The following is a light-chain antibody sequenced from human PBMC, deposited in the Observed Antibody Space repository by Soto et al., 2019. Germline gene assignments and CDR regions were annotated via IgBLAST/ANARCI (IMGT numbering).Light chain of an antibody. CDR1: SSNIGSNN. Sequence: QSVLTQSPSASGAPGQRVTISCSGGSSNIGSNNVHWYLQLPGAAPKLLIYSYNQRPSGVPDRFSGSKSGTSASLAITGLQAEDEADYYCQSYDSTHVVFGGGTKVTVL. J-gene: IGLJ2*01. V-gene: IGLV1-44*01. CDR3: QSYDSTHVV. CDR2: SYN.